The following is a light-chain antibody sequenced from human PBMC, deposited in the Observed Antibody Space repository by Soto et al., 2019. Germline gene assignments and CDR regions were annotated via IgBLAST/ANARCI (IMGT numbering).Light chain of an antibody. V-gene: IGKV3-15*01. J-gene: IGKJ4*01. CDR1: QSVANSY. Sequence: IVMTQSAVTLSVSPGERATLSCRASQSVANSYLAWYQQKPGQAPRLLIFGASTRAAGIPARFSGSGSGTEFTLTISSLQSEDFAVYYCQQYSDWPLTFGGGTKVDIK. CDR3: QQYSDWPLT. CDR2: GAS.